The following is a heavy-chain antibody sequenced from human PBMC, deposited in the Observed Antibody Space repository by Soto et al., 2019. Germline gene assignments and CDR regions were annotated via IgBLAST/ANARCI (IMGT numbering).Heavy chain of an antibody. D-gene: IGHD3-22*01. Sequence: QLQLQESGPGLVKPSETPSLTCTVSGGSIGSSSYYWGWIRQPPGKGLEWIGSIYYSGSTYYNPSLKSRVTISVDTSKNQFSLKLSSVNAADTAVYYCARLVYDSSGYRPDWGQGTLVTVSS. V-gene: IGHV4-39*01. CDR3: ARLVYDSSGYRPD. J-gene: IGHJ4*02. CDR2: IYYSGST. CDR1: GGSIGSSSYY.